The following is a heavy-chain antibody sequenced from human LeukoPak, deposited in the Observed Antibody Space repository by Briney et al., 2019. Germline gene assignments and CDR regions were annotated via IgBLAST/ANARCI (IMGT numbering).Heavy chain of an antibody. V-gene: IGHV4-59*01. Sequence: SETLSLTCTVSGGSISSYYWSWIRQPPGKGLVWIGYIYYSGSTNYNPSLKSRVTISVDTSKNQFSLKLSSVTAADTAVYYCARDNGDGYFDYRGQGTLVTVSS. D-gene: IGHD4-17*01. J-gene: IGHJ4*02. CDR2: IYYSGST. CDR3: ARDNGDGYFDY. CDR1: GGSISSYY.